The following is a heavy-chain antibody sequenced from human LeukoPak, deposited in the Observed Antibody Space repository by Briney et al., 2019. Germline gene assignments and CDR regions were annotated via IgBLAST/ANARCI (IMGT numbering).Heavy chain of an antibody. Sequence: GGSLRLSCTASGFTFSSYWMSWVRQAPGKGLEWVANIKKDGSEKYYVDSVKGRFTISRDNAKTSLYLQMNSLRAEDTAVFYCARHLSGVTGYTYGRGIDYWGQGTLVTVSS. CDR3: ARHLSGVTGYTYGRGIDY. CDR2: IKKDGSEK. D-gene: IGHD5-18*01. V-gene: IGHV3-7*01. CDR1: GFTFSSYW. J-gene: IGHJ4*02.